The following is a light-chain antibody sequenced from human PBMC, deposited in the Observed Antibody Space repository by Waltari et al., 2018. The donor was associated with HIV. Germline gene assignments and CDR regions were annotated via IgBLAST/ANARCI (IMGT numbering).Light chain of an antibody. CDR2: DAS. V-gene: IGKV3-11*01. CDR3: QQRSNWPPL. J-gene: IGKJ4*02. Sequence: EIVLTQSPATLSLSPGERATPSCRASQSVSSYLAWYQKKPGQAPRLLIYDASNRATGIPARFSGSGSGTDFTLTISSLEPEDFAVYYCQQRSNWPPLFGGGTKVEIK. CDR1: QSVSSY.